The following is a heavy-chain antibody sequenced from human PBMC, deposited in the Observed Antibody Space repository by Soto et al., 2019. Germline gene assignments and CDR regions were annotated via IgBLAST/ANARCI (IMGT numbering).Heavy chain of an antibody. D-gene: IGHD2-15*01. J-gene: IGHJ6*02. V-gene: IGHV1-18*04. CDR1: GYTFTSYG. CDR2: ISAYNGNT. CDR3: ARFSGGSYNTYYFYYGMDV. Sequence: QVQLVQSGAEVKKPGASVKVSCKASGYTFTSYGISWVRQAPGQGLDWMGWISAYNGNTKYAQDVQSRVTMTTDTSTSTAYMELRSLRSDDTAMYYCARFSGGSYNTYYFYYGMDVWGQGTTVTVSS.